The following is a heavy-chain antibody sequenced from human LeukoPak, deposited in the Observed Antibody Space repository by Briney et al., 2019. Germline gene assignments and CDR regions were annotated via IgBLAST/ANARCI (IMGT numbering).Heavy chain of an antibody. CDR3: ARHNHDWGWDF. V-gene: IGHV3-33*01. CDR2: IWPDGTIQ. J-gene: IGHJ4*02. CDR1: GFIFSYYG. Sequence: PGGSLRLSCAASGFIFSYYGMHWVRQAPGKGLEWLAVIWPDGTIQYYADPVKGRFTISRDNSKNTLYLQLTGLRADDSAVYYCARHNHDWGWDFWGQGVQVTVSS. D-gene: IGHD2-8*02.